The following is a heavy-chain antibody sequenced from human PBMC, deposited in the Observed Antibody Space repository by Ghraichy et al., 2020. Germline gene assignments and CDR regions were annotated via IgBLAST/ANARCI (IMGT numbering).Heavy chain of an antibody. CDR2: IIPILGIA. J-gene: IGHJ6*02. V-gene: IGHV1-69*02. CDR3: ARGEGYSSHDYYGMDV. D-gene: IGHD5-18*01. Sequence: SVKVSCKASGGTFSSYTISWVRQAPGQGLEWMGRIIPILGIANYAQKFQGRVTITADKSTSTAYMELSSLRSEDTAVYYCARGEGYSSHDYYGMDVWGQGTTVTVSS. CDR1: GGTFSSYT.